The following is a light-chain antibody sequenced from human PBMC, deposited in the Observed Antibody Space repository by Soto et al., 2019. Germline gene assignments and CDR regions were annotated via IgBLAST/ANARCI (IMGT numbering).Light chain of an antibody. CDR2: GAS. CDR3: HQYSVWPLT. Sequence: DIVMTQSPATLSASPGVIATLSFMASQSVSNNLAWYHQKPAQPPSLLIFGASTRATSIPATFSGSGSEAEFALTTSTLQSEDFSVSYCHQYSVWPLTFGGGTKVDIK. V-gene: IGKV3D-15*01. CDR1: QSVSNN. J-gene: IGKJ4*01.